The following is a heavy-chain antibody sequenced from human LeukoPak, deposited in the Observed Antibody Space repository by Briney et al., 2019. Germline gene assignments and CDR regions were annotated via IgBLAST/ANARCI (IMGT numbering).Heavy chain of an antibody. J-gene: IGHJ4*02. D-gene: IGHD5-18*01. CDR3: ARAETVYSYGPDDY. Sequence: GGSLRHSSAPSGFTFSSYIMTSVREAPGEGLEWVSSISSSSSYIYYAESVKGRFIISRDNEKNSLYLQMNSLRAEDTAVYYCARAETVYSYGPDDYWGQGTWSPSPQ. CDR2: ISSSSSYI. CDR1: GFTFSSYI. V-gene: IGHV3-21*01.